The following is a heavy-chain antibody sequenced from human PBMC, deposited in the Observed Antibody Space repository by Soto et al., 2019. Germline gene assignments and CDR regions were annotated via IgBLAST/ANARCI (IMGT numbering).Heavy chain of an antibody. CDR3: AKDCVRMLTTSSFDY. CDR2: ISGSGGST. J-gene: IGHJ4*02. CDR1: GFTFSSYA. Sequence: GGSLRLSCAASGFTFSSYAMSWVRQAPGKGLEWVSAISGSGGSTYYADSVKGRFTISRDNSKNTLYLQMNSLRAEDTAVYYCAKDCVRMLTTSSFDYWGQGTLVTVSS. V-gene: IGHV3-23*01. D-gene: IGHD4-17*01.